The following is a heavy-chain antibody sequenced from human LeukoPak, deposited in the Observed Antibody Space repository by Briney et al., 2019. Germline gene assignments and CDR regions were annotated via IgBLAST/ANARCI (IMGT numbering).Heavy chain of an antibody. D-gene: IGHD3-10*01. Sequence: SETLSLTCTVSGYSISSGYYWSWIRQPPGKGLEWIGYIYYSGSTNYNPSLKSRVTISVDTSKNQFSLKLSSVTAADTAVYYCARDLYYYGSGALGYWGQGTLVTVSS. CDR1: GYSISSGYY. V-gene: IGHV4-61*01. J-gene: IGHJ4*02. CDR2: IYYSGST. CDR3: ARDLYYYGSGALGY.